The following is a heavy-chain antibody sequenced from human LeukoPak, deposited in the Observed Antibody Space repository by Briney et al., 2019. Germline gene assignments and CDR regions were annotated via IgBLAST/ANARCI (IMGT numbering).Heavy chain of an antibody. CDR2: IYPGDSDT. D-gene: IGHD2-2*01. V-gene: IGHV5-51*01. J-gene: IGHJ5*02. CDR3: PGHCSSTSCYNEGRGDWFDP. Sequence: GESLKISCKGSGYSFTSYWIVWVRQMPAKGLEWMGIIYPGDSDTRYSPSFQGQVTISADKSISTAYLQWSSLKASDTATYYWPGHCSSTSCYNEGRGDWFDPWGQGTLVTVSS. CDR1: GYSFTSYW.